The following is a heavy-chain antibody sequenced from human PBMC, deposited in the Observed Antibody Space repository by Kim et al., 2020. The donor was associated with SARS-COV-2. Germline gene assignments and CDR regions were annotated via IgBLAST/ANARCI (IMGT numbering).Heavy chain of an antibody. CDR1: GYTLTELS. D-gene: IGHD4-4*01. V-gene: IGHV1-24*01. J-gene: IGHJ4*02. CDR3: ATEVGRLQTTRGFDY. CDR2: FDPEDGET. Sequence: ASVKVSCKVSGYTLTELSMHWVRQAPGKGLEWMGGFDPEDGETIYAQKFQGRVTMTEDTSTDTAYIELSSLRSEDTAVYYCATEVGRLQTTRGFDYWGQGTLVTVSS.